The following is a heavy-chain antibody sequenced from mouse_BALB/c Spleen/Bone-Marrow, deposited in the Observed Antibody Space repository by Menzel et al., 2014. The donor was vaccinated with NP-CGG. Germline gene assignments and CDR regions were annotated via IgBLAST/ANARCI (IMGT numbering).Heavy chain of an antibody. D-gene: IGHD2-2*01. CDR2: IWSGGST. J-gene: IGHJ4*01. CDR1: GFSLTSYG. V-gene: IGHV2-2*02. CDR3: ARRLRYYAMDY. Sequence: VQGVESGPGLVQPSQSLSITCAVSGFSLTSYGVHWVRQSPGKGLEWLGVIWSGGSTDYNAAFISRLSISKDNSKSQVFFKMNSLQANDTAIYYCARRLRYYAMDYWGQGTSVTVSS.